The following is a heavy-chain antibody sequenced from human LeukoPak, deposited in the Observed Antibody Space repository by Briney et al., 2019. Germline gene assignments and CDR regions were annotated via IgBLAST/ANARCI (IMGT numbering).Heavy chain of an antibody. Sequence: PSETLSLTCTVSGGSISSYHWSWIRQPPGKGLEWIGYIYYSGSTNYNPSLKSRVTISVDTSKNQFSLKLSSVTAADTAVYYCARYSGSYRDAFDIWGQGTMVTVSS. CDR3: ARYSGSYRDAFDI. J-gene: IGHJ3*02. D-gene: IGHD1-26*01. CDR2: IYYSGST. V-gene: IGHV4-59*01. CDR1: GGSISSYH.